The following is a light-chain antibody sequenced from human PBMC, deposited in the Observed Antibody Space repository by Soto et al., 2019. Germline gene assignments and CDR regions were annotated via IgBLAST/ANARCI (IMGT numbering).Light chain of an antibody. V-gene: IGKV3-20*01. CDR3: QHYDSFRT. CDR1: QSVDSTY. CDR2: GAS. J-gene: IGKJ1*01. Sequence: DIVLTQSPGTLSLSPGESATRSCRASQSVDSTYIAWYQQKPGQAPRLLIFGASGRATGIPDRFSGSGSGTDFTLTISRLDPEDFAVYYCQHYDSFRTFGQGTKVDIK.